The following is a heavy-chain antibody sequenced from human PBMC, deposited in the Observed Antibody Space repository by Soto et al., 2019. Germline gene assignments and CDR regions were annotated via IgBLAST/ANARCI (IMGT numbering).Heavy chain of an antibody. J-gene: IGHJ3*02. CDR1: GFTFSSYW. Sequence: EVQLVESGGGLVQPGGSLRLSCAASGFTFSSYWMSWVRQAPGKGLEWVANIKQDGSEKYYVDSVKGRFTISRDNAKNLLYLQMNSLRAEDTAVYYCASHDSSYAFDIWGQGTMVTVSS. CDR3: ASHDSSYAFDI. D-gene: IGHD3-22*01. CDR2: IKQDGSEK. V-gene: IGHV3-7*01.